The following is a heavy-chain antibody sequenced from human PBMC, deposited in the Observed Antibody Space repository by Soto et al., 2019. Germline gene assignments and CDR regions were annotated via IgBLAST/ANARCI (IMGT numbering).Heavy chain of an antibody. Sequence: QITLKESGPTLVKPTQTLTLTCNFSGFSLSTRGVGVGWIRQPPGKALEWLTLIFWDDAKEYSPSLRSRITITKDTSKNHVVLTMTDMAPVDTATYYCAHKGGGDRILDYWGQGTLVTVSS. CDR1: GFSLSTRGVG. J-gene: IGHJ4*02. CDR3: AHKGGGDRILDY. V-gene: IGHV2-5*02. D-gene: IGHD3-16*01. CDR2: IFWDDAK.